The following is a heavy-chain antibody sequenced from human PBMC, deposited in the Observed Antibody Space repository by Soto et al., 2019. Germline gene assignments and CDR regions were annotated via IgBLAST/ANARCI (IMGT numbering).Heavy chain of an antibody. CDR1: GGSISSGGYY. J-gene: IGHJ5*02. Sequence: SETLSLTCTVSGGSISSGGYYWSWIRQHPGKGLEWIGYIYYSGSTNYNPSLKSRVTISVDTSKNQFSLKLSSVTAADTAVYYCARVIAATFRLDPWGQGTLVTVSS. V-gene: IGHV4-61*08. CDR2: IYYSGST. D-gene: IGHD6-25*01. CDR3: ARVIAATFRLDP.